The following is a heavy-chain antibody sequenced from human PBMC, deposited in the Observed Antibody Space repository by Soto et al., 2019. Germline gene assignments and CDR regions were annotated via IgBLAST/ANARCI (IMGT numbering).Heavy chain of an antibody. CDR1: GFTFSSYS. Sequence: EVQLVEAGGGLVKPWGSLRLSWAASGFTFSSYSMNWVRQAPGKGLEWVSSISSSSSYIYYSDSVKGRFTISRDNANNSLYLQMNSLRDEETAVYYCSRVWRLRSSSSVCMYGWGQGTTVNVSS. D-gene: IGHD6-6*01. J-gene: IGHJ6*02. V-gene: IGHV3-21*01. CDR2: ISSSSSYI. CDR3: SRVWRLRSSSSVCMYG.